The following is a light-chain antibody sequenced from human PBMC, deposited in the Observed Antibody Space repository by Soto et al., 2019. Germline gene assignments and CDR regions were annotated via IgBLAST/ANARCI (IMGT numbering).Light chain of an antibody. V-gene: IGLV2-14*01. CDR1: SNDVGAFDY. CDR2: EVF. Sequence: QSALTQPASVSASPGQSISLSCTGTSNDVGAFDYVSWYQQHPGKAPKLIIFEVFNRPSGVSTRFSGSKSGSTASLTISGLQAEDEADYFCSSYTTNNGHVFGGGTKLTVL. CDR3: SSYTTNNGHV. J-gene: IGLJ2*01.